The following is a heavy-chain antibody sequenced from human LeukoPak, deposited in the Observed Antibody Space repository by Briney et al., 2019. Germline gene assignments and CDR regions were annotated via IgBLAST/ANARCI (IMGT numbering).Heavy chain of an antibody. CDR3: ARFSQYYDSPTHYLDY. J-gene: IGHJ4*02. V-gene: IGHV4-59*08. D-gene: IGHD2/OR15-2a*01. CDR2: IYYTGST. Sequence: PSETLSLTCTVSGGSINNYYLSWVRQPPGAGLEWLAYIYYTGSTNYNPSLKTRRTISVDTSKNQFSLRLNSVTAADTAVYYCARFSQYYDSPTHYLDYWGQGTLVTVSS. CDR1: GGSINNYY.